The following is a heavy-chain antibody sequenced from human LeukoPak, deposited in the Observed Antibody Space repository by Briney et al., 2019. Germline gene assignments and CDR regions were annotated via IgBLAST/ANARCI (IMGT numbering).Heavy chain of an antibody. D-gene: IGHD2-2*01. J-gene: IGHJ4*02. V-gene: IGHV1-18*01. CDR1: GYTFTSYG. Sequence: GAPVKVSCKASGYTFTSYGISWVRQAPGQGLEWMGWISAYNGNTNYAQKLQGRVTMTTDTSTSTAYMELRSLRSDDTAVYYCARDPLPVLGYCSSTSCPVDYWGQGTLVTVSS. CDR3: ARDPLPVLGYCSSTSCPVDY. CDR2: ISAYNGNT.